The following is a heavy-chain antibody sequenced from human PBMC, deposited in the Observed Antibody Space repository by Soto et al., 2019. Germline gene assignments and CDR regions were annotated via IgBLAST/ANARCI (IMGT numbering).Heavy chain of an antibody. CDR3: ASTLFPGPP. CDR1: GFTFSSYA. V-gene: IGHV3-30-3*01. CDR2: ISYDGSNK. D-gene: IGHD3-10*01. J-gene: IGHJ5*02. Sequence: GGSLRLSCAASGFTFSSYAMHWVRQAPGKGLEWVAVISYDGSNKYYADSVKGRFTISRDNSKNTLYLQMNSLRAEDTAVYYCASTLFPGPPWGQGTLVTASS.